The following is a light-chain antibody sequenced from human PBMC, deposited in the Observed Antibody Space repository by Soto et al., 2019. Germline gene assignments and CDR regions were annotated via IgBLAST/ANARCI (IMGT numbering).Light chain of an antibody. CDR3: SSYTSSSTRV. CDR1: SSDVGGYNY. V-gene: IGLV2-14*01. CDR2: DVS. J-gene: IGLJ1*01. Sequence: QSVLTQPSSVSGSPGQSITISCTGTSSDVGGYNYVSWYQQHPGKAPKLMIYDVSNRPSGVSNRVSGSKSGNTASLTISGVQAEDEADYYCSSYTSSSTRVFGTGTKLTVL.